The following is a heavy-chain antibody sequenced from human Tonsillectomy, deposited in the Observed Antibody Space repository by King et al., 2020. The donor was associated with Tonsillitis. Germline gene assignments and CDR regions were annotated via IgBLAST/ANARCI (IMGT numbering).Heavy chain of an antibody. J-gene: IGHJ4*02. V-gene: IGHV5-51*01. CDR2: IYPGVSDT. CDR3: ALAAATPFDY. D-gene: IGHD6-13*01. Sequence: QLVQSGAEVKKPGESLKISCKGSGYNFTSYCIGWVRRMPGKGLEGMGIIYPGVSDTRYSPSFQGQVTISADKSVSTAYQQWSSLKASDTAMYYCALAAATPFDYWGQGTLVTVSS. CDR1: GYNFTSYC.